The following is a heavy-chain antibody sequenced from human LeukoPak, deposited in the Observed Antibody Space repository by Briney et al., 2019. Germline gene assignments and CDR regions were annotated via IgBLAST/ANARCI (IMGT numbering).Heavy chain of an antibody. J-gene: IGHJ4*02. CDR3: VRDGGAGFDY. Sequence: GGALRLSCAASGFIFSSYGMHWVRQAPGKGLEWVAVIWYDGSNKYYADSVKGRFTISRDDSKNTLYLQMDSLRAEDTAVYCCVRDGGAGFDYWGQGTLVTVSS. CDR2: IWYDGSNK. D-gene: IGHD1-14*01. CDR1: GFIFSSYG. V-gene: IGHV3-33*01.